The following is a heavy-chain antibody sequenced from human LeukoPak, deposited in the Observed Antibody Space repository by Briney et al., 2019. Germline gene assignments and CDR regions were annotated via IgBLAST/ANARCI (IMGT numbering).Heavy chain of an antibody. CDR2: MYTSGTT. V-gene: IGHV4-4*08. CDR1: GGSISSYY. CDR3: ARSSAQEYSSGWYPPVY. D-gene: IGHD6-19*01. Sequence: PSETLSLTCTVSGGSISSYYWSWIRQPPGKGLEWIGHMYTSGTTNYNPSLKSRVTMSVDTSKNQFSLKLSSVTAADTAVYYCARSSAQEYSSGWYPPVYWGQGTLVTVSS. J-gene: IGHJ4*02.